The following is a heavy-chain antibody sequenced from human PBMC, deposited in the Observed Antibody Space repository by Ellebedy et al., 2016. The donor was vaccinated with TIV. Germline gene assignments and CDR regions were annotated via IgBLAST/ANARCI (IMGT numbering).Heavy chain of an antibody. CDR2: IAADATNR. J-gene: IGHJ4*02. V-gene: IGHV1-3*01. CDR3: AREGREEDKPFAYLDS. CDR1: GYTFTNYA. Sequence: AASVKVSCKASGYTFTNYAIHWVRQAPGQRLEWMGWIAADATNRQYSQRFQGRVTISRDTSANTAYMELRRLSFEDTAVYFCAREGREEDKPFAYLDSWGQGTLVTVSS. D-gene: IGHD2-15*01.